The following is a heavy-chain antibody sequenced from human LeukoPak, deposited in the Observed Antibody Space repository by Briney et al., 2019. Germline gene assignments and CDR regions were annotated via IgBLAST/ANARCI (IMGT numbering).Heavy chain of an antibody. Sequence: SETLSLTCTVSGGSISSYYWSWIRQPPGKGLEWIGYIYYSGSTNYNPSIKSRVTISVDTSKNQFSLKLSSVTAADTAVYYCARGAHIVVAPAAPPDYYGMDVWGQGTTVTVSS. V-gene: IGHV4-59*01. CDR2: IYYSGST. J-gene: IGHJ6*02. CDR3: ARGAHIVVAPAAPPDYYGMDV. CDR1: GGSISSYY. D-gene: IGHD2-2*01.